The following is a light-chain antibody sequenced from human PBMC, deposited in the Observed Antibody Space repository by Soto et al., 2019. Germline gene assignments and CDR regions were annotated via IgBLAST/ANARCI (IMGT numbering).Light chain of an antibody. Sequence: AIPMTQSPSSLSASVGDRVIITCRASQGIRNDLGWYQQKPGKAPKLLIYAASSLQSGVPSRFSGSGSGTDFTLTISSLQPEDFATYYCLQAYNYPWTFGQGTKVEIK. CDR2: AAS. V-gene: IGKV1-6*01. CDR1: QGIRND. CDR3: LQAYNYPWT. J-gene: IGKJ1*01.